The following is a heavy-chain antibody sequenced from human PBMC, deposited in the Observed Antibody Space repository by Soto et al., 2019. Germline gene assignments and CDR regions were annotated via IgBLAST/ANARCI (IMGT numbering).Heavy chain of an antibody. Sequence: QITLKESGPTLVKPTQTLTLTCTFSGFSLSSTRMAVGWIRQPPGKALEWLALIYWDDDKRYSPFLKSRLTLSXXTXKNRVVLTMSNMDPVDTARYYCAHIVVAGLGYYFDYWGQGTLVTVSS. J-gene: IGHJ4*02. D-gene: IGHD6-19*01. CDR1: GFSLSSTRMA. CDR2: IYWDDDK. CDR3: AHIVVAGLGYYFDY. V-gene: IGHV2-5*02.